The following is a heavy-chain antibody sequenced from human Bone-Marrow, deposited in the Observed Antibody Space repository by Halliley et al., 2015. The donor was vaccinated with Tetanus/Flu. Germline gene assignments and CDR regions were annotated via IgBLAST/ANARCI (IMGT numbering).Heavy chain of an antibody. CDR3: ARVQRELGLFDY. D-gene: IGHD3-16*01. V-gene: IGHV4-30-2*01. J-gene: IGHJ4*02. Sequence: ARGWRGDIYHRGSPAYTPPLKSRVIISGDGPENRFSLTLSSVTAADTAVYYCARVQRELGLFDYWGQGILVTVSS. CDR2: IYHRGSP.